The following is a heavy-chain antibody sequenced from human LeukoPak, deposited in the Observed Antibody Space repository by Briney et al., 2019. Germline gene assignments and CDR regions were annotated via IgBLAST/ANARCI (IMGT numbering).Heavy chain of an antibody. CDR2: ILPVFGTS. V-gene: IGHV1-69*13. J-gene: IGHJ6*03. D-gene: IGHD3-10*01. Sequence: SVKVSCKASGYTFTGYYMHWVRQAPGQGLEWVGGILPVFGTSNYAQRFQGRVTITADESTGTTYMELSSLRSEDTAVYYCARDHRGFYYGSGNYYYLDVWGKGTTVTVSS. CDR1: GYTFTGYY. CDR3: ARDHRGFYYGSGNYYYLDV.